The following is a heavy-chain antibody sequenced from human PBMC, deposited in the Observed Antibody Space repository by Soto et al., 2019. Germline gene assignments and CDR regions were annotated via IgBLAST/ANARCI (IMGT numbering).Heavy chain of an antibody. CDR3: AKKPLDGRTHGPFDY. Sequence: PGGSLRLSCAASGFNLSSYAMSWVRQAPGKGLEWVSAISGSGGSTYYADSVKGRFTISRDNSKNTLYLQMNSLRAEDTAVYYCAKKPLDGRTHGPFDYWGQGTLVTVSS. D-gene: IGHD2-2*01. CDR1: GFNLSSYA. V-gene: IGHV3-23*01. CDR2: ISGSGGST. J-gene: IGHJ4*02.